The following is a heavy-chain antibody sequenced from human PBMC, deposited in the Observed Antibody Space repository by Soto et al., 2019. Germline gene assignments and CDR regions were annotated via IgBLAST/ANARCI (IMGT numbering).Heavy chain of an antibody. CDR1: GGTFSSYV. J-gene: IGHJ1*01. Sequence: VQLVQSGAEVKKPRSSVTVSCKASGGTFSSYVISWLRQAPGQGLECMGAISPFSGAANYSQKFQGRLSITADESTSTVFMYLINLRSDDTAVYYCARGWSDFPHWGQGTLVTVSS. D-gene: IGHD3-3*01. CDR2: ISPFSGAA. CDR3: ARGWSDFPH. V-gene: IGHV1-69*01.